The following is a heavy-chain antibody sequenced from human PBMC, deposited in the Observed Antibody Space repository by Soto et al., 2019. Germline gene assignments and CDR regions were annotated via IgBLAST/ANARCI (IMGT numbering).Heavy chain of an antibody. Sequence: GGSLRLSCAASGFTFSSYGMHWVRQAPGKGLEWVAVISYDGSNKYYADSVKGRFTISRDNSKNTLYLQMNSLRAGDTAVYYCAKDDLHPLLGMRIGRDYYGMDVWGQGTTVTVSS. CDR2: ISYDGSNK. CDR1: GFTFSSYG. J-gene: IGHJ6*02. CDR3: AKDDLHPLLGMRIGRDYYGMDV. D-gene: IGHD1-26*01. V-gene: IGHV3-30*18.